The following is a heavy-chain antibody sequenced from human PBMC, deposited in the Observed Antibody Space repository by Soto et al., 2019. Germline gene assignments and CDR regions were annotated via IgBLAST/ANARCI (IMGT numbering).Heavy chain of an antibody. CDR1: GFTFSSYS. V-gene: IGHV3-48*02. D-gene: IGHD3-22*01. CDR2: ISSSSSTI. Sequence: EVQLVESGGGLVQPGGSLRLACAASGFTFSSYSMNWVRQAPGKGREWVSYISSSSSTIYYADSVKGRFTISRDNAKNSLYLQMNSLRDEDTAVYYCARGVMGYDSSGYHNWGQGTLVTVSS. J-gene: IGHJ4*02. CDR3: ARGVMGYDSSGYHN.